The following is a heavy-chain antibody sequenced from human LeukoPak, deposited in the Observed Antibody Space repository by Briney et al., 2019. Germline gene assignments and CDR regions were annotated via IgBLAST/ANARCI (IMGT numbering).Heavy chain of an antibody. D-gene: IGHD3-10*01. CDR1: GGSISSSSYY. Sequence: SETLSLTCTVSGGSISSSSYYWGWIRQPPGKGLEWIGSVYYSGSTYYNPSLKSRVTISVDTSKNQFSLKLSSVTAADTAVYYCARRGELSYFDYWGQGTLVTVSS. CDR3: ARRGELSYFDY. CDR2: VYYSGST. V-gene: IGHV4-39*01. J-gene: IGHJ4*02.